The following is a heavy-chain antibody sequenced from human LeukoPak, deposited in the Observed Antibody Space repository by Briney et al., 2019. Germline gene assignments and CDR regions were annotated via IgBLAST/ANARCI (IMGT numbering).Heavy chain of an antibody. Sequence: SGPALVKPTQTLTLTCTFSGFSLSTSGVFVSWIRQPPGKALEWLALIDWDDDKYYSTSLKTRLTISKDTSKNQVVLTMTNMDPVDTATYYCARITMIDYYYGMDVWGQGTTVTVSS. CDR1: GFSLSTSGVF. V-gene: IGHV2-70*13. J-gene: IGHJ6*02. D-gene: IGHD3-22*01. CDR3: ARITMIDYYYGMDV. CDR2: IDWDDDK.